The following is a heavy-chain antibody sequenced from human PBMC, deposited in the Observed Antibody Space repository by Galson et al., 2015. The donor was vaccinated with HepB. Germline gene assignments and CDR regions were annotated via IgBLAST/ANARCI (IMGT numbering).Heavy chain of an antibody. D-gene: IGHD5-24*01. Sequence: SLRLSCAASGFTFSDYYMTWIRQAPGKGLEWLSYISASATYTNYADSVKGRFTISRDNAKNSLYLQMNSLRVEDTAVYYCARGWLQNSFDLWGQGTVVTVSS. CDR1: GFTFSDYY. CDR2: ISASATYT. J-gene: IGHJ3*01. CDR3: ARGWLQNSFDL. V-gene: IGHV3-11*06.